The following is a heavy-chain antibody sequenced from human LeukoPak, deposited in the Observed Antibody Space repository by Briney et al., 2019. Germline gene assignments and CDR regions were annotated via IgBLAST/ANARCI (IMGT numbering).Heavy chain of an antibody. J-gene: IGHJ4*02. CDR1: GYTFTGYY. Sequence: ASVKVSCKTSGYTFTGYYMHWLRQAPGQGLEWMGWINPNSGGTNYAQKFQGRVTMTSDTSISTAYMELSSVRSDDTAMYYCARAPMIVVVFPPRLDFWGQGTLVTVSS. D-gene: IGHD3-22*01. CDR2: INPNSGGT. V-gene: IGHV1-2*02. CDR3: ARAPMIVVVFPPRLDF.